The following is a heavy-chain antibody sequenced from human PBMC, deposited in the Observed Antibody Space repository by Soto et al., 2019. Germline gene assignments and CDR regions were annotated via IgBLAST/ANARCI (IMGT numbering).Heavy chain of an antibody. V-gene: IGHV3-21*06. Sequence: RGSLVLSCATSVFTFTRYSMNWVRQAPGKGLEWVSSISGTTNYIYYGDSMKGRFTISRDNAKNSLYLEMNSLRAEDTAVYYCARESEDLTSNFDYWGQGTMVTVSS. CDR1: VFTFTRYS. J-gene: IGHJ4*02. CDR3: ARESEDLTSNFDY. CDR2: ISGTTNYI.